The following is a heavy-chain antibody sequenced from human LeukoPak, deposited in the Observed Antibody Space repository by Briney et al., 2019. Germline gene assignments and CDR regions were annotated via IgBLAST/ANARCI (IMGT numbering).Heavy chain of an antibody. CDR1: GGSISSSSYY. J-gene: IGHJ4*02. D-gene: IGHD3-10*01. Sequence: SETLSLTCTVSGGSISSSSYYWGWIRQPPGKGLEWIGSIYYSGSTYYNPSLKSRVTISVDTSKNQFSLKLSSVTAADTAVYYCARHYPQLLWFGELTSNPFDYWGQGTLVTVFS. CDR3: ARHYPQLLWFGELTSNPFDY. V-gene: IGHV4-39*01. CDR2: IYYSGST.